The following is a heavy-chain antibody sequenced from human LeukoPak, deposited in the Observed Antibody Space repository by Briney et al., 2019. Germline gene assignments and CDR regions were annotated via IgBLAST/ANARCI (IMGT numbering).Heavy chain of an antibody. V-gene: IGHV4-39*01. Sequence: SETLSLTCTVSGGSISSTSYYWAWIRQPPGKALEWIGNIYYRGTTYSNPSLKSRVTISVDTSKNQFSLKLSSVTAADTAVYYCARGGLGELLNWFDPWGQGTLVTVSS. CDR3: ARGGLGELLNWFDP. CDR1: GGSISSTSYY. D-gene: IGHD3-10*01. J-gene: IGHJ5*02. CDR2: IYYRGTT.